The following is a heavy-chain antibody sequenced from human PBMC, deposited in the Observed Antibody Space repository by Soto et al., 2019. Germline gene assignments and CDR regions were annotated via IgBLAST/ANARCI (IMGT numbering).Heavy chain of an antibody. CDR3: ASGRGYDILTGYYPYFDY. D-gene: IGHD3-9*01. J-gene: IGHJ4*02. Sequence: EVQLVESGAGLAVPGRSLRLSSAASGFTFDDYAMHWVRQAPGKGLEWVSGISWNSGSIGYADSVKGRFTISRDNAKKSLYLQMNSLRAEDTALYYCASGRGYDILTGYYPYFDYWGQGTLVTVSS. V-gene: IGHV3-9*01. CDR2: ISWNSGSI. CDR1: GFTFDDYA.